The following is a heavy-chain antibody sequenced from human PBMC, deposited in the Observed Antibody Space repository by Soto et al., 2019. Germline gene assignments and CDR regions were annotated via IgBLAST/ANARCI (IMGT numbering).Heavy chain of an antibody. V-gene: IGHV3-21*01. CDR2: INGRSNYK. D-gene: IGHD1-26*01. Sequence: EVQLLESGGGLVQPGGSLRLSCAASGFIFSTYTMNWVRQAPGKGLEWVASINGRSNYKYYADSMKGRFTISRDNANNSLYLQMNSLRAEDTAVYFCAREDGVVGATSAFDHWGQGTLVTVSS. CDR3: AREDGVVGATSAFDH. CDR1: GFIFSTYT. J-gene: IGHJ4*02.